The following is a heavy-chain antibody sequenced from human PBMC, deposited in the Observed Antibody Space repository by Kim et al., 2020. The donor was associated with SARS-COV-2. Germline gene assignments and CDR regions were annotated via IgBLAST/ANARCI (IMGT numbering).Heavy chain of an antibody. V-gene: IGHV3-21*01. CDR2: ISSSSSYI. CDR1: GFTFSSYS. J-gene: IGHJ4*02. D-gene: IGHD3-16*01. Sequence: GGSLRLSCAASGFTFSSYSMNWVRQAPGKGLEWVSSISSSSSYIYYADSVKGRFTISRDNAKNSLYLQMNSLRAEDTAVYYCATLYYDYVWGTPRWGQGTLVTVSS. CDR3: ATLYYDYVWGTPR.